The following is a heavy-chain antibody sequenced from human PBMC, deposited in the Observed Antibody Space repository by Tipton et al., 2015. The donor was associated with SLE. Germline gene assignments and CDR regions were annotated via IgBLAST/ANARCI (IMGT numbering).Heavy chain of an antibody. Sequence: TLSLTCTVSGGSIISHYWTWIRPSPGRGLEGIGHISASGGTNYNPSLKSRVNISVDTPNNHFSLKLNSVTAADSAVYYCAARYYDYIWGGSRKFFFDYWGQGALVTVSS. V-gene: IGHV4-4*08. CDR3: AARYYDYIWGGSRKFFFDY. CDR2: ISASGGT. D-gene: IGHD3-16*01. J-gene: IGHJ4*02. CDR1: GGSIISHY.